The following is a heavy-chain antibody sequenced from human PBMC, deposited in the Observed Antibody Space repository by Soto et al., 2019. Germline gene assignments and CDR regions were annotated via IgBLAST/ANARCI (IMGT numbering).Heavy chain of an antibody. J-gene: IGHJ4*02. CDR3: ARQFRDVYNAVEY. CDR1: GGSISSYH. Sequence: QVQLQESGPGLVKPSETLSLTCTVSGGSISSYHWSWIRQSPGKGLEWIGYTSNSAPTIYNPSLKSLVTSSASTSRNQFSGRLNSVTAADTAVYVCARQFRDVYNAVEYWGQGALVTVSS. D-gene: IGHD1-1*01. CDR2: TSNSAPT. V-gene: IGHV4-59*08.